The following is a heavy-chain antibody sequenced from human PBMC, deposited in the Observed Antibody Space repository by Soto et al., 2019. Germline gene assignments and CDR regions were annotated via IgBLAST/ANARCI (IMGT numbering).Heavy chain of an antibody. D-gene: IGHD3-3*01. CDR1: GYTSTSYA. J-gene: IGHJ6*02. CDR3: AREGFLEWDYYYYYGMDV. CDR2: INAGNGNT. Sequence: ASVKVSCKASGYTSTSYAMHWVRQAPGQRLEWMGWINAGNGNTKYSQKFQGRVTITRDTSASTAYMELSSLRSEDTAVYYCAREGFLEWDYYYYYGMDVWGQGTTVTVSS. V-gene: IGHV1-3*01.